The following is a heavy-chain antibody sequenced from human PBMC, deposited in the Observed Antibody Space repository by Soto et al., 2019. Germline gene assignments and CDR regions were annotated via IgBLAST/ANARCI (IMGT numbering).Heavy chain of an antibody. J-gene: IGHJ4*02. V-gene: IGHV3-23*01. D-gene: IGHD5-12*01. CDR3: AKYPAVTTKGFDY. CDR2: ISNSGGST. CDR1: GFIFSNYV. Sequence: GGSLRLSCAASGFIFSNYVMSWVRQAPGEELEWVSGISNSGGSTYYADSVKGRFTISRDNSKNTLYLQMNSLRAEDTAIYYCAKYPAVTTKGFDYWGQGALVTVSS.